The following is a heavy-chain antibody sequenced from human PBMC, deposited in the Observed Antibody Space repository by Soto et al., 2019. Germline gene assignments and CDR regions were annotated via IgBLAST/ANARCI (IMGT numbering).Heavy chain of an antibody. CDR2: ISYDGSNK. V-gene: IGHV3-30*18. D-gene: IGHD2-15*01. J-gene: IGHJ4*02. CDR1: GFTFSSYG. Sequence: QVQLVESGGGVVQPGRSLRLSCAASGFTFSSYGMHWVRQAPGKGLEWVAVISYDGSNKYYADSVKGRFTISRDNSKNTLYLQMNSLRAADTAVYYCAKDGDIVVVVAATDYPNYFDYWGQGTLVTVSS. CDR3: AKDGDIVVVVAATDYPNYFDY.